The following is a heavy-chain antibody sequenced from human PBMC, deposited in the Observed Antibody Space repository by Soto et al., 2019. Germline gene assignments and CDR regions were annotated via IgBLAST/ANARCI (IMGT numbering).Heavy chain of an antibody. CDR1: GFTFSSYA. Sequence: VGSLRLSCAASGFTFSSYAIHCVRQAPGKGLEWVAVISYDGSNKYYADSVKGRFTISRDNSKNTLYLQMNSLRAEDTAVYYCAMAYYDFWSGYFYYYYGMDVWGQGTTVTVS. CDR3: AMAYYDFWSGYFYYYYGMDV. CDR2: ISYDGSNK. D-gene: IGHD3-3*01. J-gene: IGHJ6*02. V-gene: IGHV3-30-3*01.